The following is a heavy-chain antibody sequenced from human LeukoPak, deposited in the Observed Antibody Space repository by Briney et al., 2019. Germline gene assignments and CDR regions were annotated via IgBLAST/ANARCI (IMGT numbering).Heavy chain of an antibody. D-gene: IGHD3-9*01. CDR1: GFTFSSYS. J-gene: IGHJ4*02. Sequence: GGSLRLSCAASGFTFSSYSMIWVRQAPGKGLEWVSYISGSSSPIYYADSVKGRFTTSRDNANKSLYLQMNSLRDEDTAFYYCARVAYDILTGQNGYYFDDWGQGTLVTVSS. V-gene: IGHV3-48*02. CDR3: ARVAYDILTGQNGYYFDD. CDR2: ISGSSSPI.